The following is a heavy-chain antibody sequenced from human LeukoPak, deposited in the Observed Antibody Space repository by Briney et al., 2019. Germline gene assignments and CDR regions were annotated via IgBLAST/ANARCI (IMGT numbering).Heavy chain of an antibody. D-gene: IGHD5-24*01. CDR2: ISSNGGNT. CDR1: GFTFSTYA. Sequence: GGSLRLSCSASGFTFSTYAMHWVRQAPGKGLEYVSAISSNGGNTYYADSVKGRFTISRDNSKNTLYLQMNSLRAEDTAVYYCARIRVEMATMVAFDIWGRGTMVTVSS. CDR3: ARIRVEMATMVAFDI. V-gene: IGHV3-64*04. J-gene: IGHJ3*02.